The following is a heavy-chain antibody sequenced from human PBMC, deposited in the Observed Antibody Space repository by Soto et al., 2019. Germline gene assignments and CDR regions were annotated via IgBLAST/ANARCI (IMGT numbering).Heavy chain of an antibody. Sequence: SETLSLTCAVYGGSFSGYYWSWIRQPPGKGLEWIGEINHSGSTNYNPSLKSRVTISVDTSKNQFSLKLSSVTAADTAVYYCARNRARRGYYYYGMDVWGQGTTVTVSS. V-gene: IGHV4-34*01. CDR1: GGSFSGYY. CDR3: ARNRARRGYYYYGMDV. D-gene: IGHD3-10*01. J-gene: IGHJ6*02. CDR2: INHSGST.